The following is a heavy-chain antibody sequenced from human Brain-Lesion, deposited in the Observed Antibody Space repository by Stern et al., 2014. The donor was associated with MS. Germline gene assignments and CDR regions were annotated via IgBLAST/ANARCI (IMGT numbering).Heavy chain of an antibody. D-gene: IGHD1-26*01. J-gene: IGHJ4*02. CDR1: GGSISSSTYY. CDR2: IYYSGFT. CDR3: ARHDSVPRPSQLYSARDRGPGYFDY. Sequence: QLVQSGPGLVKPSETLSLTCTVSGGSISSSTYYWAWIRQPPGKGLEWIGNIYYSGFTYYNPSLKSRVTISVDMSKNQFSLKLCSVTAADTAIYYCARHDSVPRPSQLYSARDRGPGYFDYWGQGTLVTVSS. V-gene: IGHV4-39*01.